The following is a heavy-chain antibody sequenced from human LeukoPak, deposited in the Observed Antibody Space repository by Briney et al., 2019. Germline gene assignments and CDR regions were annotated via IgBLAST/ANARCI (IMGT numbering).Heavy chain of an antibody. J-gene: IGHJ4*02. CDR2: ITGSGGRT. CDR1: GLTFTSSA. Sequence: GAPLRLSCVSSGLTFTSSAISCVRQAPGGGLEWVSAITGSGGRTYYAASVKGRFTISRDNAKNTLYLQMNSLRVEDTAVYYCADIGPGARDWGQGTLVTVSS. V-gene: IGHV3-23*01. CDR3: ADIGPGARD. D-gene: IGHD2-8*02.